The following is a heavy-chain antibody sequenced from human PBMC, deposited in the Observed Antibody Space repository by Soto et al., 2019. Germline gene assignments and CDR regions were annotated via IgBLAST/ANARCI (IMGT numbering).Heavy chain of an antibody. J-gene: IGHJ4*02. D-gene: IGHD5-12*01. CDR1: GGTFSNYA. CDR3: ARPVEMATISRSYLFY. Sequence: QVQLVQSVAEVKKPVSSVKVSCKASGGTFSNYAINWVRQAPGQGLEWMGGIIPIFGTGNYAQKFQGRVTITADESTSTAYVDLSGLRPEDTAVYYCARPVEMATISRSYLFYWGQGTLVTVSS. V-gene: IGHV1-69*01. CDR2: IIPIFGTG.